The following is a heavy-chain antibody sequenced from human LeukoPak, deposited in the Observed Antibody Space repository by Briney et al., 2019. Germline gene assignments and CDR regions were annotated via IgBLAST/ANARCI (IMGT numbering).Heavy chain of an antibody. CDR1: GFTFSSYA. CDR3: AKVDRPYYYYGMDV. J-gene: IGHJ6*04. Sequence: PGGSLRLSCAASGFTFSSYAMSWVRQAPGKGLEWVSAISGSGGSTYYADSVKGRFTISRDNSKNTLYLQMNSLRAEDTAVYYCAKVDRPYYYYGMDVWGKGTTVTVSS. CDR2: ISGSGGST. V-gene: IGHV3-23*01.